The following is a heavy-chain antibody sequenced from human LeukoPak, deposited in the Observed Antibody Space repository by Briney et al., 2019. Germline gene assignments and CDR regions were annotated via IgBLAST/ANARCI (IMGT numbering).Heavy chain of an antibody. CDR3: ARAPRMVRGVIGWFDP. V-gene: IGHV1-2*02. Sequence: GASVKVSCKASGYTFTGYYMHWVRQAPGQGLEWMGWINPNSGGTNYAQKFQGRVTMTRDTSISTAYMELSRLRSDDTAVYYCARAPRMVRGVIGWFDPWGQGTLVTVSS. J-gene: IGHJ5*02. D-gene: IGHD3-10*01. CDR2: INPNSGGT. CDR1: GYTFTGYY.